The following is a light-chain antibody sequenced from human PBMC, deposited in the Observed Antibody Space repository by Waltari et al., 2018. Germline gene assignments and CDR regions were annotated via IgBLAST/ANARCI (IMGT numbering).Light chain of an antibody. CDR3: QTGGHGTWV. J-gene: IGLJ3*02. Sequence: QLVLTQSPSASASLGASVRLTCTLSSGHSSNVIAWHQQQPGKGPRYLMRVNSDGSHSKGDESPDRFAGSSSGAERYLTISSLQSEDEADYYCQTGGHGTWVFGGGTKLTVL. CDR1: SGHSSNV. V-gene: IGLV4-69*01. CDR2: VNSDGSH.